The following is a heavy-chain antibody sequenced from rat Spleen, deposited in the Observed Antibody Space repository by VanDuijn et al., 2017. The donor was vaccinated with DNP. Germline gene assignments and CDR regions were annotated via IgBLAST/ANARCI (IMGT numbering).Heavy chain of an antibody. V-gene: IGHV2-30*01. CDR2: IWTGGST. CDR3: AMGDYGYNAMDA. J-gene: IGHJ4*01. Sequence: QVQLKESGPGLVQPSQTLSLTCTVSGFSLTSYNVHWVRQPTGKGLEWMGIIWTGGSTDYNSALKSRLSISRDTSKSQVFLKMNSLQTEDRASYYGAMGDYGYNAMDAWGQGTSVTVSS. CDR1: GFSLTSYN. D-gene: IGHD1-11*01.